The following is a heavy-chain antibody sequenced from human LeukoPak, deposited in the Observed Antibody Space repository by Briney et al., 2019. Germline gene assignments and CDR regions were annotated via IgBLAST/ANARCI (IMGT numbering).Heavy chain of an antibody. CDR3: ARDGQGDYYGMDV. V-gene: IGHV1-2*02. J-gene: IGHJ6*02. Sequence: ASVTVSCKASGYTFTDYYMHWVRQAPGQGLAWMGWINPNSGGTNYAQKFQGRVTMTRDTSNSTAYMELSRLRSDDTAVYYCARDGQGDYYGMDVWGQGTTVTVSS. CDR2: INPNSGGT. CDR1: GYTFTDYY.